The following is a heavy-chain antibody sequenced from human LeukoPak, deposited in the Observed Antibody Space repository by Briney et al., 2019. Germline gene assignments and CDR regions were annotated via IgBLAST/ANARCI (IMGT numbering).Heavy chain of an antibody. J-gene: IGHJ5*02. CDR1: GYSGSSNSAA. D-gene: IGHD3-16*01. V-gene: IGHV6-1*01. CDR2: SYYLSRGGD. CDR3: AKDPGFGLNGFDP. Sequence: HTVSLTFAFSGYSGSSNSAACNWIRQSPPRGLEWLGRSYYLSRGGDYYTLSVKSRVTITLDTSKNQFSLQLNSVTPDDTAVYYSAKDPGFGLNGFDPWGQGTLVTVSS.